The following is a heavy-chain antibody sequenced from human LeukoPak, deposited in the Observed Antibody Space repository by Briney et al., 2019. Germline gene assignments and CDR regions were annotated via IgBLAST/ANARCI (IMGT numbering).Heavy chain of an antibody. CDR3: ANDCSSTSFYAPFYYYYGMDV. J-gene: IGHJ6*02. CDR1: GFAFSSYA. CDR2: ISGSGGST. D-gene: IGHD2-2*01. Sequence: GGSLRLSCAASGFAFSSYAMSWVRQAPGKGLEWVSAISGSGGSTYYADSVKGRFTISRDNSKNTLYLQMNSLRAEDTAVYYCANDCSSTSFYAPFYYYYGMDVWGQGTTVTVSS. V-gene: IGHV3-23*01.